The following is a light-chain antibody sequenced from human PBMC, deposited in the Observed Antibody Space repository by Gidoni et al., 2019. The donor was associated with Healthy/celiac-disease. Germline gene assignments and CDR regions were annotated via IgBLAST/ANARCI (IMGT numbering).Light chain of an antibody. CDR1: QSISSY. CDR2: AAS. V-gene: IGKV1-39*01. J-gene: IGKJ3*01. CDR3: QQSYSTLFT. Sequence: DIQMTQSPSSLSASVGDRVTITCRASQSISSYLNWYQQKPGKAPKLLIYAASSLKSGVPSRFSGRGSGTDFTLTISSRQPEDVATYYCQQSYSTLFTFGPGTKVEIK.